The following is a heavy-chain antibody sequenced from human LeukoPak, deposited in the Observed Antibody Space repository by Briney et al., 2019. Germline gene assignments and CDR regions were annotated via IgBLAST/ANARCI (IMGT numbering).Heavy chain of an antibody. Sequence: ASVKVSCKASGYTFTSYGISWVRQAPGQGLEWMGWINPNSGGTNYAQKFQGRVTMTRDTSISTAYMELSRLRSDDTAVYYCASIYDSSGYYGYWGQGTLVTVSS. D-gene: IGHD3-22*01. CDR1: GYTFTSYG. J-gene: IGHJ4*02. V-gene: IGHV1-2*02. CDR2: INPNSGGT. CDR3: ASIYDSSGYYGY.